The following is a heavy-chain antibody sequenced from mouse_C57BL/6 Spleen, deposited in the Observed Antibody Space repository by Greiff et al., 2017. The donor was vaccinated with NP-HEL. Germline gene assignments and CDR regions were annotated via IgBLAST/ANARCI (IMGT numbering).Heavy chain of an antibody. CDR3: ARGGPHYYGSSYVFDY. V-gene: IGHV3-6*01. CDR1: GYSITSGYY. J-gene: IGHJ2*01. Sequence: ESGPGLVKPSQSLSLTCSVTGYSITSGYYWNWIRQFPGNKLEWMGYISYDGSNNYNPSLKNRISITRDTSKNQFFLKLNSVTTEDTATYYCARGGPHYYGSSYVFDYWGQGTTLTVSS. CDR2: ISYDGSN. D-gene: IGHD1-1*01.